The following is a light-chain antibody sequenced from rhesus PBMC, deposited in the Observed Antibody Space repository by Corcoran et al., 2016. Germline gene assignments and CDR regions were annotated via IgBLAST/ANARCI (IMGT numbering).Light chain of an antibody. CDR1: QGISSW. Sequence: DIQMTQSPSSLSASVGDTVTITCRASQGISSWFAWYQQKPGKAPKLLIYKAASLQSGVPSRFGGSGSGTEFTLTISSLQSEEFATYYCQQYSSKPYSFGQGAKVEIK. J-gene: IGKJ2*01. V-gene: IGKV1-22*01. CDR3: QQYSSKPYS. CDR2: KAA.